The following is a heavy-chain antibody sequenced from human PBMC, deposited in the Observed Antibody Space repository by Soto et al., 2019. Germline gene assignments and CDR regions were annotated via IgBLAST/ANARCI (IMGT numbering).Heavy chain of an antibody. CDR3: VKGRGSYFVYFGLDV. CDR1: GFTFDDYG. J-gene: IGHJ6*02. Sequence: EVQLVESGGGLVQPGRSLRLSCVASGFTFDDYGMHWVRQTPGKGLEWVSSIDWNGGSTAYADSVKGRFTISRDNARNSLYLQMNSLRPEDTALYYCVKGRGSYFVYFGLDVWGQGTTVTVSS. D-gene: IGHD1-26*01. V-gene: IGHV3-9*01. CDR2: IDWNGGST.